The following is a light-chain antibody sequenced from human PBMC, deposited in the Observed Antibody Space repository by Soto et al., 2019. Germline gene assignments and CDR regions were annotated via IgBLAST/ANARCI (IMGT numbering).Light chain of an antibody. CDR1: QSVSSY. V-gene: IGKV3-15*01. CDR3: QQYDKWPRT. Sequence: EIVMTQSPATLSVPPGERATLSCRASQSVSSYLPWLQQKPGQAPRLLIYGASTRATGVPARFSGSGSGTEFTLTISNLQSEDFAVYHCQQYDKWPRTFGQGTKVDIK. CDR2: GAS. J-gene: IGKJ1*01.